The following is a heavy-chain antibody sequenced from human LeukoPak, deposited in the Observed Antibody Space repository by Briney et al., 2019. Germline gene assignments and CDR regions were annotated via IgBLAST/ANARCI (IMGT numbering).Heavy chain of an antibody. CDR2: ISSSSSTI. Sequence: GGPLRLSCAASGFTFSSYGMNWVRQAPGKGLEWVSYISSSSSTIYYVDSVKGRFTISRDNAKNSLYLQMNSLGDEDTAVYFCARVTVVGANHIDYWGQGTLVTVSS. D-gene: IGHD1-26*01. V-gene: IGHV3-48*02. CDR1: GFTFSSYG. J-gene: IGHJ4*02. CDR3: ARVTVVGANHIDY.